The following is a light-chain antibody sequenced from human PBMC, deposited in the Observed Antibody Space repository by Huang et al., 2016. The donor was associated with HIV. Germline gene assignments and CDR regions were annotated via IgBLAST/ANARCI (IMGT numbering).Light chain of an antibody. V-gene: IGKV1-39*01. CDR3: QQSYSTPWT. J-gene: IGKJ1*01. Sequence: DIQMTQSPSFLSASVGDRVTITCRASQRISSYLNWYQQKPGKAPKRLIYAASSLQSGVPSRFSGSGYGTDFTLTISSLQPEDFATYYCQQSYSTPWTFGQGTKVEIK. CDR1: QRISSY. CDR2: AAS.